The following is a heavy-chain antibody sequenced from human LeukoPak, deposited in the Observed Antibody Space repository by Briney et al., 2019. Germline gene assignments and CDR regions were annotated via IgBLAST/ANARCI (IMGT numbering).Heavy chain of an antibody. D-gene: IGHD6-13*01. J-gene: IGHJ3*02. V-gene: IGHV3-66*01. CDR2: IFSDGRI. Sequence: GGSLRLSCAASGFTVSSNYMSWARQAAGKGLEWVSAIFSDGRIFYADSVKGRFTISRDDSKNTVYLQMNSLRAEDTAMYYCARDSEQQLVLGAFDIWGQGTMVTVSS. CDR3: ARDSEQQLVLGAFDI. CDR1: GFTVSSNY.